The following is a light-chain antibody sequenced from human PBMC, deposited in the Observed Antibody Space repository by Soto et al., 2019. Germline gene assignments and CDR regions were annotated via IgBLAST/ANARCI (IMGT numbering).Light chain of an antibody. CDR1: VIGSIS. V-gene: IGLV3-21*02. CDR2: DDS. CDR3: QVWDSSSDHVI. Sequence: SSELTQPHSVSVAPGQTASITCGGNVIGSISVHWYQQKPGQAPVLVVFDDSDRPSGIPERFSGSNSRNTATLTISRVEAGDEADYYCQVWDSSSDHVIFGGGTKLTVL. J-gene: IGLJ2*01.